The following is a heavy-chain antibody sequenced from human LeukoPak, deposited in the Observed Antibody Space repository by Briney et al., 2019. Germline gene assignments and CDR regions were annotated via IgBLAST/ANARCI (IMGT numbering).Heavy chain of an antibody. CDR3: ARWPYSSSYYFDY. J-gene: IGHJ4*02. V-gene: IGHV3-30-3*01. CDR1: GFTFSSYA. D-gene: IGHD6-6*01. CDR2: ISYDGSNK. Sequence: RPGGSLRLSCAASGFTFSSYAMHWVRQAPGKGLEWVAVISYDGSNKYYADSVKGRFTISRDNAKNSLYLQMNSLRAEDTAVYYCARWPYSSSYYFDYWGQGTLVTVSS.